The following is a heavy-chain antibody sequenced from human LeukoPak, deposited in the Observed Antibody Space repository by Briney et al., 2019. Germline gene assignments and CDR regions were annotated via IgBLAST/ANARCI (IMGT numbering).Heavy chain of an antibody. Sequence: GGSLRLSCAASGFTFSTYEINWVRQAPGKGLEWISYISGSADTAYYADSVKGRFTISRDNAKNSLYLQMNSLRAEDTAVYYCARDRYSSGWYQSLTYWGQGTLVTVSS. J-gene: IGHJ4*02. CDR3: ARDRYSSGWYQSLTY. CDR2: ISGSADTA. CDR1: GFTFSTYE. V-gene: IGHV3-48*03. D-gene: IGHD6-19*01.